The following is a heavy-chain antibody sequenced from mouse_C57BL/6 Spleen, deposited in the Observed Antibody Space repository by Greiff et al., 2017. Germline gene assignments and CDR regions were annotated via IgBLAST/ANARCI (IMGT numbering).Heavy chain of an antibody. Sequence: VQLQQSGAELVRPGASVTLSCKASGYTFTDYEMHWVKQTPVHGLEWIGAIDPETGGTAYNQKFKGKAILTADKSSSTAYMELRSLTSEDSAVYYCTRRSYYGSSSLYAMDYWGQGTSVTVSS. D-gene: IGHD1-1*01. CDR2: IDPETGGT. J-gene: IGHJ4*01. V-gene: IGHV1-15*01. CDR1: GYTFTDYE. CDR3: TRRSYYGSSSLYAMDY.